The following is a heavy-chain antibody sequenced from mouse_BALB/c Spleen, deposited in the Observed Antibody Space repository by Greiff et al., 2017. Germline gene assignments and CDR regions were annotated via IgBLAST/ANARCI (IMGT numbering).Heavy chain of an antibody. CDR1: GFTFTDYY. J-gene: IGHJ4*01. Sequence: EVHLVESGGGLVQPGGSLRLSCATSGFTFTDYYMSWVRQPPGKALEWLGFIRNKANGYTPEYSASVQGRFTISRDNSQSILYLQMNTLRAEDSATYYGARVDDGYYVDAMDCWGRGTSVTVSS. D-gene: IGHD2-3*01. V-gene: IGHV7-3*02. CDR2: IRNKANGYTP. CDR3: ARVDDGYYVDAMDC.